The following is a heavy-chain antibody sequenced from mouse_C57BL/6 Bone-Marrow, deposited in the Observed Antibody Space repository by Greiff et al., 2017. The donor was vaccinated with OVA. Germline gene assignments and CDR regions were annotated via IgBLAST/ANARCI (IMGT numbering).Heavy chain of an antibody. J-gene: IGHJ3*01. CDR2: INPSTGGT. Sequence: VHVKQSGPELVKPGASVKISCKASGYSFTGYYMNWVKQSPEKSLEWIGEINPSTGGTTYNQKFKAKATLTVDKSSSTAYMQLKSLTSEDSAVYYCARKGIYYDYGGAWFAYWGQGTLVTVSA. V-gene: IGHV1-42*01. CDR3: ARKGIYYDYGGAWFAY. D-gene: IGHD2-4*01. CDR1: GYSFTGYY.